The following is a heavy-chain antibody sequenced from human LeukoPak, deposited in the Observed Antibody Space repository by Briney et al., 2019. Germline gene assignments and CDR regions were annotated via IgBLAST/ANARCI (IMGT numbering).Heavy chain of an antibody. CDR2: ISSSSSNI. V-gene: IGHV3-21*01. Sequence: GGSLRLSCAASGFTFSSYAMSWVRQAPGKGLEWVSSISSSSSNIYYAESVKGRFTVSRDNSKNTLYLQMNSLRAEDTAVYYCAKGQGLRLGELSFPFDYWGQGTLVTVSS. J-gene: IGHJ4*02. D-gene: IGHD3-16*02. CDR1: GFTFSSYA. CDR3: AKGQGLRLGELSFPFDY.